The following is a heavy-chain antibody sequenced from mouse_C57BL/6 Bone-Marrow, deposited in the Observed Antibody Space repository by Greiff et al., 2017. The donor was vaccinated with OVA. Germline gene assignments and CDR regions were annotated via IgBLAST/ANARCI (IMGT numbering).Heavy chain of an antibody. Sequence: VQLKQSGAELVRPGASVKLSCTASGFNIKDDYMHWVKQRPEQGLEWIGWIDPENGDTEYASKFQGKATITADTSSNTAYLQLSSLTSEDTAVYYCTIYYDYVGDYFDYWGQGTTLTVSS. CDR3: TIYYDYVGDYFDY. D-gene: IGHD2-4*01. CDR2: IDPENGDT. V-gene: IGHV14-4*01. CDR1: GFNIKDDY. J-gene: IGHJ2*01.